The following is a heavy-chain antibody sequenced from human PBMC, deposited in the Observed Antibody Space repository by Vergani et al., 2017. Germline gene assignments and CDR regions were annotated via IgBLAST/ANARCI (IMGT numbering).Heavy chain of an antibody. V-gene: IGHV3-9*01. D-gene: IGHD3-3*01. Sequence: EVQLVESGGGLVQPGRSLRLSCAASGFTFDDYAMHWVRQAPGKGLEWVSGISWHSGSIGYADSVKGRFTISRDNAKNSLYLQMNSLRAEDTALYYCAKGSYYDFWSGYYLHYWGQGTLVTVSS. CDR3: AKGSYYDFWSGYYLHY. J-gene: IGHJ4*02. CDR2: ISWHSGSI. CDR1: GFTFDDYA.